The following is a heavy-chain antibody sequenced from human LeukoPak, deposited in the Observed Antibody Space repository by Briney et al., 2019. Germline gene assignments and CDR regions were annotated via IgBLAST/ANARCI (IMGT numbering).Heavy chain of an antibody. J-gene: IGHJ6*02. Sequence: SETLSLTCTVSGGSTSGFYWNWIRQPPGKRLEWIGFTYYSGSTSYNPSLKSRATISVDTSKGQFSLTLTSVTAADTAVYYCASRSGRNYYGMDVWGQGTTVIVSS. D-gene: IGHD1-14*01. CDR2: TYYSGST. CDR1: GGSTSGFY. V-gene: IGHV4-59*01. CDR3: ASRSGRNYYGMDV.